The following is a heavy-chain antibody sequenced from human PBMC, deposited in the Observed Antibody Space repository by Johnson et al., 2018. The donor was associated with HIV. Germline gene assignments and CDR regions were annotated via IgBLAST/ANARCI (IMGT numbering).Heavy chain of an antibody. V-gene: IGHV3-33*06. J-gene: IGHJ3*02. CDR3: AKGSTVVHDAFDI. Sequence: QVQLVESGGGVVQPGRSLRLSCAASGFTFSSYGMHWVRQAPGKGLEWVAVIWYDGSNKYYADSVKGRFTISRDNSKNTLYLQMNSLRAEDTAVYYCAKGSTVVHDAFDIWGQGTMVTVSS. D-gene: IGHD4-23*01. CDR2: IWYDGSNK. CDR1: GFTFSSYG.